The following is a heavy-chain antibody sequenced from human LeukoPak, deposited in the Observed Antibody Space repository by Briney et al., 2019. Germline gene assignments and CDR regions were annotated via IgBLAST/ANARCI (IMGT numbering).Heavy chain of an antibody. CDR2: INPSGGST. CDR1: GYTFTSYY. J-gene: IGHJ4*02. V-gene: IGHV1-46*01. CDR3: ARDSIGDYYDSSGYYLDY. Sequence: GASVKVSCKASGYTFTSYYMHWVRQAPGQGLEWMGIINPSGGSTSYAQKFQGRVTMTRDMSTSTVYMELSSLRSEDTAVYYCARDSIGDYYDSSGYYLDYWGQGTLVTVSS. D-gene: IGHD3-22*01.